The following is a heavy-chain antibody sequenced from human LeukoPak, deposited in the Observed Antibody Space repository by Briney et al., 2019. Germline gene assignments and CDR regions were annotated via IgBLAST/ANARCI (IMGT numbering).Heavy chain of an antibody. CDR3: ARDTVRGVIPY. CDR2: INHSGST. J-gene: IGHJ4*02. V-gene: IGHV4-34*01. D-gene: IGHD3-10*01. Sequence: SETLSLTCAVYGGSFSGYYWSWIRQPPGKGLEWIGEINHSGSTNYNPSLKSRVTISVDTSKNQFSLKLSSVTAADTAVYYCARDTVRGVIPYWGQGTLVTVSS. CDR1: GGSFSGYY.